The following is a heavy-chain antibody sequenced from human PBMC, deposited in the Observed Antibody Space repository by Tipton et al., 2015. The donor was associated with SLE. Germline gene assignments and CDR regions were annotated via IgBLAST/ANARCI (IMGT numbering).Heavy chain of an antibody. CDR1: GGSISSSSYY. CDR2: IYYSGST. Sequence: SLTCTVSGGSISSSSYYWGWIRQPPGKGLEWIGSIYYSGSTYYNPSLKSRVTISVDTSKNQFSLKLSSVTAADTAVYYCAPSIAARPRDWYFDLWGRGTLVTVSS. J-gene: IGHJ2*01. V-gene: IGHV4-39*01. CDR3: APSIAARPRDWYFDL. D-gene: IGHD6-6*01.